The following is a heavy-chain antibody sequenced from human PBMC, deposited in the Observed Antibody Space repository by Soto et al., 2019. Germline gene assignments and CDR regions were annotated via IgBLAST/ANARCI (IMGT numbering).Heavy chain of an antibody. V-gene: IGHV1-18*01. J-gene: IGHJ6*02. CDR3: ARGGYYDNVWGKLSHYGLDV. D-gene: IGHD3-16*01. Sequence: ASVKVSCKASGYTFIRYGITWVRQAPGQRLEWMGWISPYNDQTIYAQKLQGRVTMTADTSTRTVYMQLRSLKSDDTAVYYCARGGYYDNVWGKLSHYGLDVWGQGPSVTVSS. CDR1: GYTFIRYG. CDR2: ISPYNDQT.